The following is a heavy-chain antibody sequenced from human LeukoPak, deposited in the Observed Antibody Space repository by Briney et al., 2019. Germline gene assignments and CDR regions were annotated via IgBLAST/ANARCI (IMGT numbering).Heavy chain of an antibody. J-gene: IGHJ5*02. CDR1: GGTFSSYD. CDR2: MNPNSGNT. Sequence: GASVKVSCKASGGTFSSYDINWVRQATGQGLEWMGWMNPNSGNTGYAQKFQGRVTMTRNTSISTAYMELSSLRSEDTAVYYCARARAGYCSSTSCYLYNWFDPWGQGTLVTVSS. CDR3: ARARAGYCSSTSCYLYNWFDP. D-gene: IGHD2-2*01. V-gene: IGHV1-8*02.